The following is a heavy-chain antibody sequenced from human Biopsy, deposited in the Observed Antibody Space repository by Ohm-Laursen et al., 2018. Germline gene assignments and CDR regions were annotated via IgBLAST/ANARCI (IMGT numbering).Heavy chain of an antibody. CDR2: IFYRGST. CDR3: ARDYDTSGHYYVS. J-gene: IGHJ5*02. CDR1: GGSISNNNYY. V-gene: IGHV4-39*01. Sequence: TLSVTCTVSGGSISNNNYYWAWIRQPPGKGLEWIGSIFYRGSTHYKPSLKSRVNLSVDTSKNQFSLKLNSVTAVDTAVYYCARDYDTSGHYYVSWGQGTLVTVSS. D-gene: IGHD3-22*01.